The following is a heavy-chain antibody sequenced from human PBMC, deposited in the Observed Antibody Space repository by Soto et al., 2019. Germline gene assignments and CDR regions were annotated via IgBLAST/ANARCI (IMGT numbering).Heavy chain of an antibody. Sequence: GALRLSCVAPGITVGSRAMSWVRQAPGEGLEWVSTITDTGGDTKYADSVMGRFTMSRDNSKKTLYLQMNSLRVEDSALYYCARGSTDSYPGSRIFDFWGRGTLVTVSS. V-gene: IGHV3-23*01. CDR3: ARGSTDSYPGSRIFDF. CDR1: GITVGSRA. CDR2: ITDTGGDT. D-gene: IGHD3-10*01. J-gene: IGHJ4*02.